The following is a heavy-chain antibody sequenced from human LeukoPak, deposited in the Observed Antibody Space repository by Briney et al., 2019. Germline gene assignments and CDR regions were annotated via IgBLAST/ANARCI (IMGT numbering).Heavy chain of an antibody. CDR1: GFTFTDYD. Sequence: GGSLRLSCAASGFTFTDYDMHWVRQTTGKGLEWVSAIGTLSDTFYPDFVKGRFTISRENAKNSLYLQMNSLRAEDTAVYYCARGRHGGYLTASSIDYWGQETLVTVSS. V-gene: IGHV3-13*01. CDR3: ARGRHGGYLTASSIDY. J-gene: IGHJ4*02. D-gene: IGHD5-12*01. CDR2: IGTLSDT.